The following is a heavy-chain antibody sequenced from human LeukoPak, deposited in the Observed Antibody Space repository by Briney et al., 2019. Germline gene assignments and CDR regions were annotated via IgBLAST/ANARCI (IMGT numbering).Heavy chain of an antibody. CDR1: GGTFSSYA. J-gene: IGHJ6*03. V-gene: IGHV1-69*05. D-gene: IGHD2-2*02. CDR3: ARDRWEYCSSTSCYNYYYYYMDV. CDR2: IIPIFGTA. Sequence: SVKLSCKASGGTFSSYAISWVRQAPGQGLEWMGGIIPIFGTANYAQKFQGRVTITTDESTSTAYMELSSLRSEDTAVYYCARDRWEYCSSTSCYNYYYYYMDVWGKGTTVTVSS.